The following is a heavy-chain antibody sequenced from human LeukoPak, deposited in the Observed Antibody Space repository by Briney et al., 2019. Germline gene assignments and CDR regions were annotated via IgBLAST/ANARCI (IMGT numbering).Heavy chain of an antibody. CDR2: ISGSGGGT. V-gene: IGHV3-23*01. CDR1: GITLSNYG. J-gene: IGHJ4*02. D-gene: IGHD3-16*01. CDR3: AKASWVSSADAVL. Sequence: GGSLRLSCTVSGITLSNYGMSWVRQAPGRGLEWVAGISGSGGGTKYADSVKGRFTLSRDDSRNTVYLQLNNLRVEDTAVYYCAKASWVSSADAVLWGQGTLVTVSP.